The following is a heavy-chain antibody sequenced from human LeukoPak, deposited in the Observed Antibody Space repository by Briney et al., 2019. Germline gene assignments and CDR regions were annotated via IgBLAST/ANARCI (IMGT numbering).Heavy chain of an antibody. Sequence: SETLSLTCTVSGGSISSYFWSWIRQPAGKGLEWIGRIYTSGSTNYNPSLKSRVTMSVDTSKNQFSLKLSSVTAADTAVYYCARAGAGIAAAGTLAFDIWGQGTMVTVSS. V-gene: IGHV4-4*07. CDR3: ARAGAGIAAAGTLAFDI. D-gene: IGHD6-13*01. CDR2: IYTSGST. J-gene: IGHJ3*02. CDR1: GGSISSYF.